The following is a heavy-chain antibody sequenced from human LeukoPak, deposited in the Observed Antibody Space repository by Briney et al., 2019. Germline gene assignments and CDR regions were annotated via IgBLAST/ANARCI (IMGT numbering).Heavy chain of an antibody. D-gene: IGHD4-17*01. Sequence: GRSLRLSCAASGFTFSSYGMHWVRQAPGKGLEWVAVISYDGSNKYYADSVKGRFTISRDNSKNTLYLQMNSLRAEDTAVYYCATIRTPSYFDYWGQGTLVTVSS. V-gene: IGHV3-30*03. CDR2: ISYDGSNK. J-gene: IGHJ4*02. CDR1: GFTFSSYG. CDR3: ATIRTPSYFDY.